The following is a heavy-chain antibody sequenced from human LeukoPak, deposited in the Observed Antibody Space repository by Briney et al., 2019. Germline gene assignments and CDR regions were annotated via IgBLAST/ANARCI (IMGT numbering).Heavy chain of an antibody. V-gene: IGHV3-30*01. CDR1: GFTFSSYA. J-gene: IGHJ5*02. CDR2: ISYDGSNK. D-gene: IGHD1-26*01. Sequence: GGSLRLSCAASGFTFSSYAMHWVRQAPGKGLEWVAVISYDGSNKYYADSVKGRFTISRDNSKNTLYLQMNSLRAEDTAVYYCARDLGAPGAPGWFDPWGQGTLVTVSS. CDR3: ARDLGAPGAPGWFDP.